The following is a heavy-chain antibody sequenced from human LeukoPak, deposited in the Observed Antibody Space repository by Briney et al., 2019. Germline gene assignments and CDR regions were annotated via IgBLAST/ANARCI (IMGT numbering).Heavy chain of an antibody. Sequence: SETLSLTCAVYGGSFSGYYWSWIRQPPGKGLEWIGEINHSGSTNYNPSLKSRVTISVDMSKNQFSLKLSSVTAADTAVYYCARAADIAAAALYNWFDPWGQGTLVTVSS. CDR1: GGSFSGYY. D-gene: IGHD6-13*01. J-gene: IGHJ5*02. CDR3: ARAADIAAAALYNWFDP. V-gene: IGHV4-34*01. CDR2: INHSGST.